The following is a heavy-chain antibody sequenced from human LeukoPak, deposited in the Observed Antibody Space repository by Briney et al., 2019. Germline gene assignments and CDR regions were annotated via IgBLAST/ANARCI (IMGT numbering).Heavy chain of an antibody. D-gene: IGHD3-10*01. V-gene: IGHV4-30-4*01. CDR1: GGSISSGDYY. CDR2: IYYSGST. Sequence: SETLSLTCTVSGGSISSGDYYWSWIRQPPGKGLEWIGYIYYSGSTNYNPSLKSRVTISVDTSKNQFSLKLSSVTAADTAVYYCARLRTHGSGSYPDYWGQGTLVTVSS. CDR3: ARLRTHGSGSYPDY. J-gene: IGHJ4*02.